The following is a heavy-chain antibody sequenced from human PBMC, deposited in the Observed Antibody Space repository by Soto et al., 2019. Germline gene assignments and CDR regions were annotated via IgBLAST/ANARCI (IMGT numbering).Heavy chain of an antibody. V-gene: IGHV3-48*01. Sequence: ESGGGLVQPGGSLRLSCAASGFTFSSYSMNWVRQAPGKGLEWVSYISSSSSTIYYADSVKGRFTISRDNAKNSLYLQMNSLRAEDTAVYYCARGYSGYDDYYYYYMDVWGKGTTVTVSS. D-gene: IGHD5-12*01. CDR1: GFTFSSYS. J-gene: IGHJ6*03. CDR2: ISSSSSTI. CDR3: ARGYSGYDDYYYYYMDV.